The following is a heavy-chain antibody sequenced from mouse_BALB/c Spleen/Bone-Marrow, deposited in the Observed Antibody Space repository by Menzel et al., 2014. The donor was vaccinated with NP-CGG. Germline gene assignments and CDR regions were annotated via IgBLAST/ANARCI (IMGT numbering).Heavy chain of an antibody. J-gene: IGHJ3*01. CDR1: GFTFSNYG. V-gene: IGHV5-9-2*01. CDR2: ISGGGSYT. CDR3: ARHAYYDQTEVSFVY. D-gene: IGHD2-4*01. Sequence: VQLKESGGGLVKSGGSLKLSCAASGFTFSNYGMSWVRQTPEKRLEWVATISGGGSYTFYSDSVKGRFTISRDNAKNNLYLQLSSLRSEDTALYCCARHAYYDQTEVSFVYWGQGTLVTVSA.